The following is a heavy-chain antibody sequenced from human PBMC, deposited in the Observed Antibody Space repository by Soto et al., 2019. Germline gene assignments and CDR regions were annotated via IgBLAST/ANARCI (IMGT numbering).Heavy chain of an antibody. J-gene: IGHJ2*01. CDR2: INAGNGNT. Sequence: QVQLVQSGAEVKKPGASVKVSCKASGYTFTSYAMHWVRQTPGQRLEWMGWINAGNGNTKYSQKFQGRVTITRDTSASTAYMELSSLRSEDTAVYYCARVPGYSIGDLWGRGTLVTVSS. CDR3: ARVPGYSIGDL. V-gene: IGHV1-3*01. D-gene: IGHD2-21*01. CDR1: GYTFTSYA.